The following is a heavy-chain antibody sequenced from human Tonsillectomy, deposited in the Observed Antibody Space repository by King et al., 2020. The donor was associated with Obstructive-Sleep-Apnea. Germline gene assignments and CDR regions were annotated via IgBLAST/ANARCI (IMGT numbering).Heavy chain of an antibody. V-gene: IGHV3-7*03. J-gene: IGHJ6*02. D-gene: IGHD3-16*01. Sequence: VQLVESGGGLVQPGGSLRLSCAASGFTFSSYWMSWVRQAPGKGLEWVANLKQDGSEKYYVDSVKGRSTISRDNAKNSLYLQMNSLRAEDTAVYYCARDGGPYRYMDVWGQGTTVTVSS. CDR2: LKQDGSEK. CDR1: GFTFSSYW. CDR3: ARDGGPYRYMDV.